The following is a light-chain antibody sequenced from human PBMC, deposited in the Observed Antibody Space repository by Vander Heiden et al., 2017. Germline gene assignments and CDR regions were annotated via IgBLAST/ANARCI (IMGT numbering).Light chain of an antibody. CDR2: QAS. Sequence: YELNQPPSVSVSPGQTASITCSGDKLGDKYACWYQQKPGRSPVLVIYQASRRPSGIPERFSCSNSGNTATLTISGSQAMDEADYFCQAWDSSTAVFGGGTKLTVL. J-gene: IGLJ2*01. CDR1: KLGDKY. V-gene: IGLV3-1*01. CDR3: QAWDSSTAV.